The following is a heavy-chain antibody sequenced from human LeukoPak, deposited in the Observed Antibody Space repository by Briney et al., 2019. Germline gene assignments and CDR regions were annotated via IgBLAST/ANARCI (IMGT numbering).Heavy chain of an antibody. CDR3: ARADFIDAGPYVIAP. Sequence: ASVKVSCKTSGYTFTDYYILWVRQAPGQGLEWMGWINTKTGRTSFARTFQGRVTLTRDPSITTVYMDMAWLTSDDTAIYFCARADFIDAGPYVIAPWGQGTLVTVSS. J-gene: IGHJ5*02. CDR1: GYTFTDYY. D-gene: IGHD3-3*01. V-gene: IGHV1-2*02. CDR2: INTKTGRT.